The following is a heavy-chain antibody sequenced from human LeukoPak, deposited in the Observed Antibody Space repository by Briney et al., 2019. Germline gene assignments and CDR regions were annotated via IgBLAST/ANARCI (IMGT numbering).Heavy chain of an antibody. J-gene: IGHJ4*02. CDR2: IYYSGST. CDR3: ARVFARWGDHYFDY. D-gene: IGHD3-16*01. Sequence: PSETLSLTCTVSGGSISSSSYYWGWIRQPPGKGLEWIGSIYYSGSTYYNPSLKSRVTISVDTSKNQFSLQLNSVTPEDTAVYYCARVFARWGDHYFDYWGQGTLVTVSS. CDR1: GGSISSSSYY. V-gene: IGHV4-39*07.